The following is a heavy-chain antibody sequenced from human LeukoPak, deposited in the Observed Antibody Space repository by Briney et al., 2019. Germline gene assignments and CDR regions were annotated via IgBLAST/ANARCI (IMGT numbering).Heavy chain of an antibody. CDR2: INSDGSST. Sequence: GGSLRLSCAASGFTFSSYWMHWVRQAPGKGPVWVSRINSDGSSTSYADSVKGRFTFSRDNAKNTLYLQMNSLRAEDTAVYYCARDARYYFDYWGQGTLVTVSS. J-gene: IGHJ4*02. CDR1: GFTFSSYW. CDR3: ARDARYYFDY. V-gene: IGHV3-74*01.